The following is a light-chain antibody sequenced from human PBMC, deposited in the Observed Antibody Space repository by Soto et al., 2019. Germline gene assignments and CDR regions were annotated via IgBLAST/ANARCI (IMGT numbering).Light chain of an antibody. CDR3: SAWDNSLNGYV. J-gene: IGLJ1*01. CDR1: SSDVGAYNY. V-gene: IGLV2-8*01. Sequence: QSVLTQPPSASGSPGQSVTISCTGTSSDVGAYNYVSWYRQHPGKAPKLLIFEVNSRPSGVPDRFSGSKSGNTASLAISGLQSEDEGDYYCSAWDNSLNGYVFGPGTKLTVL. CDR2: EVN.